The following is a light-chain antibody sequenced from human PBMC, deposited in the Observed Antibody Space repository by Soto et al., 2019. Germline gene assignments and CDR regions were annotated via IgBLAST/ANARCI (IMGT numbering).Light chain of an antibody. CDR2: AAS. CDR1: QTVSSSY. CDR3: QQYGSSPWT. Sequence: EVLWTHSPGTLSLSPGDRATLSCRASQTVSSSYLAWYQQKPGQAPRLLIYAASSRATGIPDRFSGSGSGTDFTLTVSRLEPEDFAVYYCQQYGSSPWTFGQGTKVDIK. V-gene: IGKV3-20*01. J-gene: IGKJ1*01.